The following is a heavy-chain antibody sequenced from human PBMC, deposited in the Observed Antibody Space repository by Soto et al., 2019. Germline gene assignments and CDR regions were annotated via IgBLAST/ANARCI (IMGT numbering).Heavy chain of an antibody. Sequence: PSETLSLTCNVSGSSISSAYYWGWVRQPPGRGLEWIGSVFHRGTTYYNPSLMSRVTISLDTSKNQFSLKLSSVTAADTAVYYCASDFWTGYPLFDSWGQGALVTVSS. CDR2: VFHRGTT. D-gene: IGHD3-3*01. V-gene: IGHV4-38-2*02. J-gene: IGHJ4*02. CDR3: ASDFWTGYPLFDS. CDR1: GSSISSAYY.